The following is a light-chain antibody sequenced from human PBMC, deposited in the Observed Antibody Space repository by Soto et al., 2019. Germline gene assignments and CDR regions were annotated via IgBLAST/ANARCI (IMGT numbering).Light chain of an antibody. CDR2: LGS. CDR1: QSLLHSNGYNY. J-gene: IGKJ5*01. Sequence: DIVMTQSPLSLPVTPGEPASISCRSSQSLLHSNGYNYLHWYLQKPGQSPQLLIYLGSNRASGVPDRFSGSGSGTDFTLKISRVEAEDVGVYYCMQTLQTPPYTFGQGTRLEIK. V-gene: IGKV2-28*01. CDR3: MQTLQTPPYT.